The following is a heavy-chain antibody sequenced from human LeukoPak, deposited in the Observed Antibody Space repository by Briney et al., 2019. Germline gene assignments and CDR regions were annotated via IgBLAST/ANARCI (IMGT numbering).Heavy chain of an antibody. CDR3: AGEAAGVFDS. CDR2: IKPDGSEK. Sequence: GGSLRLSCAASGFTFSRYWMSWVRQAPGKGLEWVATIKPDGSEKYYVGPVWGRFTVSRDNAKNSLYLQMSSLRAEDTAVYYCAGEAAGVFDSWGQGTLVIVSS. V-gene: IGHV3-7*04. J-gene: IGHJ4*02. D-gene: IGHD6-13*01. CDR1: GFTFSRYW.